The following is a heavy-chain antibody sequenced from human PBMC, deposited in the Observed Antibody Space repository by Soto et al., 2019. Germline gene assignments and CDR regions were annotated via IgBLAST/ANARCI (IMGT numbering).Heavy chain of an antibody. Sequence: QVQLVESGGDVVQPGRSLTLSCAASGFTFRNYGMHWVRQAPGKGLEWVAVIWYDGSKKYYADSVKGRFTISRDNSKNTLYLQMSSLKAEDTAVYYCARDYSSGNYSPSDYWGQGTLVTVSS. J-gene: IGHJ4*02. D-gene: IGHD3-22*01. CDR1: GFTFRNYG. CDR2: IWYDGSKK. CDR3: ARDYSSGNYSPSDY. V-gene: IGHV3-33*01.